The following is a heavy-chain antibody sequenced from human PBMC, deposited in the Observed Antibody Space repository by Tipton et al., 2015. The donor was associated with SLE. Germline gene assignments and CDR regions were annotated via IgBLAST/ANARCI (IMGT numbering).Heavy chain of an antibody. Sequence: GSLRLSCAASGFTFSSYWMSWVRQVPGKGLEWVANIKQDGSERYYVDSVKGRFTISRDNAKNSLYLQMNGLRAEDTAVYYCARHGRCSATRCYLEDYWGQGTLVTVSS. V-gene: IGHV3-7*01. D-gene: IGHD2-15*01. J-gene: IGHJ4*02. CDR1: GFTFSSYW. CDR3: ARHGRCSATRCYLEDY. CDR2: IKQDGSER.